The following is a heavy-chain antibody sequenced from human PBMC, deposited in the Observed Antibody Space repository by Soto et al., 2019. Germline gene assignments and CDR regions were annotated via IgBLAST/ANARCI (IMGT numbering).Heavy chain of an antibody. D-gene: IGHD5-12*01. J-gene: IGHJ5*02. CDR2: IYYSGST. Sequence: TSETLSLTCTVSGGSISSYYWSWIRQPPGKGLEWIGYIYYSGSTNYNPSLKSRVTISVDTSKNQFSLKLSSVTAADTAVYYCVATIAQNWFDPWGQGTLVTVSS. V-gene: IGHV4-59*01. CDR1: GGSISSYY. CDR3: VATIAQNWFDP.